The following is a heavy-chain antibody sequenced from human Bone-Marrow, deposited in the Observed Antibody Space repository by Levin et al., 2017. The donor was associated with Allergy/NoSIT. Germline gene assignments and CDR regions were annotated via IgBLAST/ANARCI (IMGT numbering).Heavy chain of an antibody. CDR2: IKEDGSEI. CDR3: ARDGSNGFDS. CDR1: GFTFSKYW. D-gene: IGHD2-15*01. Sequence: SCAASGFTFSKYWMAWVRQAPGKGLEGVANIKEDGSEIYYVDSVKGRFTISRDDSKNAVYLQMNSLRAEDTAVYYCARDGSNGFDSWGQGSLVTVSS. J-gene: IGHJ4*02. V-gene: IGHV3-7*01.